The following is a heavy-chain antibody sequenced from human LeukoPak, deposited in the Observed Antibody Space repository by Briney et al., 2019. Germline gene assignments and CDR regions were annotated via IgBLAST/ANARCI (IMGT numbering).Heavy chain of an antibody. CDR2: ISGSGGST. CDR3: PNPGREAGYALAVYFDY. J-gene: IGHJ4*02. CDR1: GFTFSSYA. D-gene: IGHD5-12*01. Sequence: GGSLRLSCAASGFTFSSYAMSWVRQAPGKGLEGVSAISGSGGSTYYADSVKVRFTISRYNSKNTLYLQMNSLRAEDTAVYYCPNPGREAGYALAVYFDYWGQGTLVTVSS. V-gene: IGHV3-23*01.